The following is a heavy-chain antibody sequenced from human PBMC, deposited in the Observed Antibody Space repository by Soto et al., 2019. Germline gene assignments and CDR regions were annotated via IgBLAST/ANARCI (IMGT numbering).Heavy chain of an antibody. V-gene: IGHV3-30*18. CDR1: GFTFSSYG. CDR3: AKGPVAAPYYDSSIPSIAFDY. D-gene: IGHD3-22*01. Sequence: GGSLRLSCAASGFTFSSYGMHWVRQAPGKGLEWVAVISYDGSNKYYADSVKGRFTISRDNSKNTLYLQMNSLRAEDTAVYYCAKGPVAAPYYDSSIPSIAFDYWGQGTLVTVSS. CDR2: ISYDGSNK. J-gene: IGHJ4*02.